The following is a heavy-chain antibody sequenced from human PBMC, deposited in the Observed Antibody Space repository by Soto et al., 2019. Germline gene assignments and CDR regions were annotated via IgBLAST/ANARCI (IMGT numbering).Heavy chain of an antibody. D-gene: IGHD2-21*01. CDR1: GGSISSSSYY. Sequence: PSETLSLTCTVSGGSISSSSYYWAWIRQPPGKGLEWIGSIYYSGSTSYNPSLKSRVTISVDTSKNQFSLKLSSVTAADTAVYYCASRRLWFDPWGQGTLVTVSS. J-gene: IGHJ5*02. CDR2: IYYSGST. V-gene: IGHV4-39*01. CDR3: ASRRLWFDP.